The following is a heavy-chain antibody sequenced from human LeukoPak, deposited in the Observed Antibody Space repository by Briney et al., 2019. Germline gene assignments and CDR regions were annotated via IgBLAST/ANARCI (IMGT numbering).Heavy chain of an antibody. J-gene: IGHJ4*02. Sequence: GGSLRLSCAASGFTFSSFAIHWVRQAPGKGLEWVAVISYDGSDNYYADSVKGRFTISRDNSKNTLYLQMNSLTAEDTAVYYCAREGSSWVRRQVAYDYWGQGTLVTVSS. D-gene: IGHD2-15*01. V-gene: IGHV3-30*03. CDR3: AREGSSWVRRQVAYDY. CDR1: GFTFSSFA. CDR2: ISYDGSDN.